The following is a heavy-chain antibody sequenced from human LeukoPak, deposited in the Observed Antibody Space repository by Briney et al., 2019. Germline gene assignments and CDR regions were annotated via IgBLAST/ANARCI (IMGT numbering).Heavy chain of an antibody. V-gene: IGHV4-34*01. CDR1: GGSFSSYY. CDR3: ARGEECGSGTVHFDY. J-gene: IGHJ4*02. Sequence: SETLSLTCAVYGGSFSSYYWSWIRQPPGKGLEWIGEINHSGSTNYNPSLKSRVTISADRSNNRFSLSLNSVTAADTAVFYCARGEECGSGTVHFDYWGQGILVTVSS. CDR2: INHSGST. D-gene: IGHD3-10*01.